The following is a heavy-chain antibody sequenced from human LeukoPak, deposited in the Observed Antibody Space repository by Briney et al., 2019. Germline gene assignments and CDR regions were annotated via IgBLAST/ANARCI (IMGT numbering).Heavy chain of an antibody. V-gene: IGHV3-23*01. J-gene: IGHJ4*02. D-gene: IGHD3-3*01. Sequence: GGSLRLSCAASAFTFSSYALSWVRQAPARGLEWVSTISASGSSTYYADSVKGRFTISRDNSKNTLYLQMNSLRAEDTAVYYCAKEGGRFLDYFDYWGQGTLVTVSS. CDR1: AFTFSSYA. CDR2: ISASGSST. CDR3: AKEGGRFLDYFDY.